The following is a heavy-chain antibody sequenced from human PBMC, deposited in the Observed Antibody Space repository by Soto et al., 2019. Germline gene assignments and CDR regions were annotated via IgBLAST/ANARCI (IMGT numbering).Heavy chain of an antibody. CDR2: NSAYNGNT. D-gene: IGHD2-2*01. CDR3: AREGYCISTSCRHYDYSGMDV. Sequence: QVQLVQSGAEVKKPGASVKVSCKASGYTFTSYGISWVRQAPGQGLEGMGWNSAYNGNTKYAQKLQGRVTMTTDTSTSTAYMELRSLRSDDTSVYYCAREGYCISTSCRHYDYSGMDVWGQGTTVTVSS. V-gene: IGHV1-18*01. CDR1: GYTFTSYG. J-gene: IGHJ6*02.